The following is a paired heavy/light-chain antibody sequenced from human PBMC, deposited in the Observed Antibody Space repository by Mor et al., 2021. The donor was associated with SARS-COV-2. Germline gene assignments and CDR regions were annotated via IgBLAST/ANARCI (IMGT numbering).Light chain of an antibody. CDR2: GTS. CDR3: QHRSNWRALELT. V-gene: IGKV3-11*01. J-gene: IGKJ4*01. Sequence: EIVLTQSPATLSLSPGERATLSCRASQDISNYLAWYQQKPGQAPRLLIYGTSNRATGIPARFSGSGSGTDFTLTFSSLEPEDSAVYYCQHRSNWRALELTFGGGTKVEIK. CDR1: QDISNY.
Heavy chain of an antibody. Sequence: QLQLQESGPGLVKPSETLSLTCTVSGGSITSRPYYWVWIRQPPGKGLEWVGSIYPSGSTYYNPSLQSRLTMSVDTSKNQFSLRLSPVTAADTAVFFCAMGAAIEEERDYWGQGTLVTVSS. CDR1: GGSITSRPYY. CDR2: IYPSGST. V-gene: IGHV4-39*01. D-gene: IGHD3-16*01. CDR3: AMGAAIEEERDY. J-gene: IGHJ4*02.